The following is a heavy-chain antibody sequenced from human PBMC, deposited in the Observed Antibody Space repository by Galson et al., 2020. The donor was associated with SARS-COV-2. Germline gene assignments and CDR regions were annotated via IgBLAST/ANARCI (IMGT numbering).Heavy chain of an antibody. D-gene: IGHD3-9*01. J-gene: IGHJ4*02. Sequence: AASLRLSCAASGFAFSTYALRWVRQAPGRGLEWVSAISARGDATYYADSVKGRFTISRDNSKNTLYLHMNSLSAEDTAVYFCTKDYDVLTGPIWGQGTLVTVSS. CDR1: GFAFSTYA. V-gene: IGHV3-23*01. CDR3: TKDYDVLTGPI. CDR2: ISARGDAT.